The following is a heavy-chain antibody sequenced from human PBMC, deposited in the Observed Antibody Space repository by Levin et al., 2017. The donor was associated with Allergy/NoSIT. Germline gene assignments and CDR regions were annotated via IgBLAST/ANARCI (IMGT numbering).Heavy chain of an antibody. V-gene: IGHV6-1*01. CDR2: TYYTSKWYN. CDR3: TRGSRSALDF. CDR1: WDSVSRTSVA. Sequence: SPTLSLTCTISWDSVSRTSVAWHWVRLSPSRGLEWLGRTYYTSKWYNDYAESVKGRITINPDTSKNHFSLQLNSVTPEDTALYYCTRGSRSALDFWGQGTMVTVSS. J-gene: IGHJ3*01.